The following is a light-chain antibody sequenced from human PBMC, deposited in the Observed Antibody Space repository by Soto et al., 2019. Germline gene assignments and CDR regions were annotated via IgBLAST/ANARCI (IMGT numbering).Light chain of an antibody. Sequence: EILITQSPATPSVSPGERATLSCMASQSVSSNLAWYQQKPGQAPRLLIYGASSRATGIPVRFSGSGSGTEFTLTISSLQSEDFAVYYCQQYNNWPLTYGQGTRLEIK. CDR3: QQYNNWPLT. V-gene: IGKV3-15*01. CDR2: GAS. CDR1: QSVSSN. J-gene: IGKJ5*01.